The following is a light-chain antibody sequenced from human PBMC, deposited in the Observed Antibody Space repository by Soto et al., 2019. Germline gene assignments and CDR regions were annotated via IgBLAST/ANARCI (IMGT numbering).Light chain of an antibody. CDR3: EQSYSTRWT. V-gene: IGKV1-39*01. CDR1: QSISNY. CDR2: GAS. Sequence: DIQMTQSPSSLSASVGDRVTITCRASQSISNYLNWYQQKPGKAPKLLIYGASSLQSGVPSRFSGSGSRTDFTLTISSLQPEDFATYYCEQSYSTRWTFGQGTKVEIK. J-gene: IGKJ1*01.